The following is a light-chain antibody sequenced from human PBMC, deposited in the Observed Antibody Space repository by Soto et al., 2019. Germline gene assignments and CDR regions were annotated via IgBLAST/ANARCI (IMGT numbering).Light chain of an antibody. V-gene: IGLV2-14*01. CDR3: SSYTSSSTLLYV. J-gene: IGLJ1*01. CDR1: SSDVGGYNY. Sequence: QSALTQPASVSGSPGQSITISCTGTSSDVGGYNYVSWYQQHPGKAPKLMIYEVSNRPSGVSNRFSGSKSGNTASLTISGXXXXDEADYYCSSYTSSSTLLYVFGTGTKVTVL. CDR2: EVS.